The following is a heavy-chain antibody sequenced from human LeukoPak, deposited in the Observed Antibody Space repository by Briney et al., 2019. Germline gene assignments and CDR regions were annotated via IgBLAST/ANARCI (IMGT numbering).Heavy chain of an antibody. D-gene: IGHD3-3*01. CDR3: ATGLHDCWSGQKAIFDY. CDR2: VDPEDGET. J-gene: IGHJ4*02. CDR1: GYTFTDYY. V-gene: IGHV1-69-2*01. Sequence: ATVKISCKVSGYTFTDYYMHWVQQAPGKGLEWMGLVDPEDGETIYAEKFQGRVTITADTSTDTAYMELSSLRSEDTAVYYCATGLHDCWSGQKAIFDYWGQGTLVTVSS.